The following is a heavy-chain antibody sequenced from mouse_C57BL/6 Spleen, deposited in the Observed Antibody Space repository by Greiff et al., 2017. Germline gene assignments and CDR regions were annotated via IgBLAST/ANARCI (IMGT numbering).Heavy chain of an antibody. CDR1: GFTFSDAW. CDR3: RGDGWDNWYFDV. J-gene: IGHJ1*03. Sequence: EVKLMESGGGLVQPGGSMKLSCAASGFTFSDAWMDWVRQSPEKGLEWVAEIRNKANNHATYYAESVKGRFTISRDDSKSSVYLQMNSLRAEDTGIYYCRGDGWDNWYFDVWGTGTTVTVSS. V-gene: IGHV6-6*01. CDR2: IRNKANNHAT. D-gene: IGHD4-1*01.